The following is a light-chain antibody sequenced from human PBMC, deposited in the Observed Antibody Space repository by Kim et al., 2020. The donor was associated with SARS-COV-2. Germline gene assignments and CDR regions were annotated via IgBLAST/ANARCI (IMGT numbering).Light chain of an antibody. CDR1: ISNIGSYNY. J-gene: IGLJ3*02. CDR2: DVN. CDR3: SSFTTRSTLV. V-gene: IGLV2-14*03. Sequence: QSALTQPASVSWSPGQSITISCTGTISNIGSYNYVSWHQQHPGKAPKLMIYDVNKRPSGISSRFSGSKSGSTASLTISGLQSEDEADYYCSSFTTRSTLVFGGGTQLTVL.